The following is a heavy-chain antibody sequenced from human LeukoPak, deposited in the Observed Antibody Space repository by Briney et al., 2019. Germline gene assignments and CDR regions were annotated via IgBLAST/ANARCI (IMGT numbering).Heavy chain of an antibody. Sequence: GSLRLSCAATGFTFRDYWMTWVRRPPGKGLEWVANIKRDGSAKYYVDSVKGRFTLSRGNAKDVLYLHMNSLRVEDTAVYYCARDRVRGDYGVDYWGQGTLVTVAS. CDR1: GFTFRDYW. V-gene: IGHV3-7*04. J-gene: IGHJ4*02. CDR2: IKRDGSAK. CDR3: ARDRVRGDYGVDY. D-gene: IGHD4-17*01.